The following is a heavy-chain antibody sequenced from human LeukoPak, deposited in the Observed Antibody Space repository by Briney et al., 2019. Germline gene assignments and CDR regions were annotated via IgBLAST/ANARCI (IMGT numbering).Heavy chain of an antibody. CDR3: ARVRDGYNDAYDN. J-gene: IGHJ3*02. D-gene: IGHD5-24*01. V-gene: IGHV1-46*01. Sequence: ASVKVSCKASGYTFTNYNIHWVRQAPGQGLERMGIVNPSGDSTNYAQNFQGRVTMTSDTSTSAVYMELSSLRSEDTAVYYCARVRDGYNDAYDNWGQGTMVTVPS. CDR2: VNPSGDST. CDR1: GYTFTNYN.